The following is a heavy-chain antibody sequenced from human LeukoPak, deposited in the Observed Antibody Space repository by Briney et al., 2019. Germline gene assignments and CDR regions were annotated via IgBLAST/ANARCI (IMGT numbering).Heavy chain of an antibody. CDR3: TRRNYGDLGAGDY. CDR2: IRSKANSYAT. CDR1: GFTFSGSA. Sequence: PGGSLRLSCAASGFTFSGSAMHWVRQASGKGLEWVGRIRSKANSYATAYAASVKGRFIVSRDDSRNTAYLQMSSLKTEDTAVYYFTRRNYGDLGAGDYWGQGTLVTVSS. J-gene: IGHJ4*02. D-gene: IGHD4-17*01. V-gene: IGHV3-73*01.